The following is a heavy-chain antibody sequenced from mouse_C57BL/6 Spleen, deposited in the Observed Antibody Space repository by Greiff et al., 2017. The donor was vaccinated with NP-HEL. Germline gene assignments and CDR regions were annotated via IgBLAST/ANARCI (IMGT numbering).Heavy chain of an antibody. J-gene: IGHJ4*01. Sequence: VQLQQSGPELVKPGASVKISCKASGYAFSSSWMNWVKQRPGKGLEWIGRIYPGDGDTNYNGKFKGKATLTADKSSSTAYMQLSSLTSEDSAVYFCARAPPGGLDYWGQETSVTVSS. CDR2: IYPGDGDT. CDR1: GYAFSSSW. V-gene: IGHV1-82*01. CDR3: ARAPPGGLDY. D-gene: IGHD1-1*02.